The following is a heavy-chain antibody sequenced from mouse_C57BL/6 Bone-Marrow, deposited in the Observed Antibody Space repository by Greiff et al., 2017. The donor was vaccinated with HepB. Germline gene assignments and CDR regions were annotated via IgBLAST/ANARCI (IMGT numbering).Heavy chain of an antibody. J-gene: IGHJ2*01. CDR3: ARKAYYSNYSYFFDY. CDR2: IWTGGGT. Sequence: VMLVESGPGLVAPSQSLSITCTVSGFSLTSYAISWVRQPPGKGLEWLGVIWTGGGTNYNSALKSRLSISKDNSKSQVFLKMNSLQTDDTARYYCARKAYYSNYSYFFDYWGQGTTLTVSS. V-gene: IGHV2-9-1*01. D-gene: IGHD2-5*01. CDR1: GFSLTSYA.